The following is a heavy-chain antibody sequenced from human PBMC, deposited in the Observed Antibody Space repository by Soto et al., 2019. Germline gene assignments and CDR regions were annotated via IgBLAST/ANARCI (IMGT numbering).Heavy chain of an antibody. J-gene: IGHJ3*02. CDR2: VNPATGAA. Sequence: QLHLVPSGAVVKKPGASVTVSCSASGYPVTAYYMHWVRQAPGRGLGWMGGVNPATGAAKYTQTFQGRVTMTRDRSTGTVFMGLSGLPSGDTAVFCCARGVGVGVAGSAAFEMWGSGTVVTVSS. D-gene: IGHD3-3*01. CDR1: GYPVTAYY. CDR3: ARGVGVGVAGSAAFEM. V-gene: IGHV1-2*02.